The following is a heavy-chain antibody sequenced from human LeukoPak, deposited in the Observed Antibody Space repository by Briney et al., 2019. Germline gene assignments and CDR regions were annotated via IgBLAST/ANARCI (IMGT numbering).Heavy chain of an antibody. D-gene: IGHD2-8*01. V-gene: IGHV4-34*01. Sequence: PSETLSLTCAVYGGSFSGYYWSWIRQPPGKGLEWIGEINHSGSTNYNPSLKSRVTISIDTSKNQFSLYLSSVTAADTAVYYCARLPPNAKTRGGFDPWGQGTLVTVSS. CDR1: GGSFSGYY. CDR3: ARLPPNAKTRGGFDP. J-gene: IGHJ5*02. CDR2: INHSGST.